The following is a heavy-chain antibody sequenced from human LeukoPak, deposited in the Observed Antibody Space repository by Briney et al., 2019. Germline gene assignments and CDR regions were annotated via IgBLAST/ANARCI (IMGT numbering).Heavy chain of an antibody. CDR1: GFTFDDYG. V-gene: IGHV3-20*04. J-gene: IGHJ4*02. CDR3: AREETAAAGHLDY. CDR2: IYSGGST. Sequence: PGGSLRLSCAASGFTFDDYGMSWVRQAPGKGLEWVSVIYSGGSTYYADSVKGRFTISRDNAKNSLYLRMNSLRAEETAVYYCAREETAAAGHLDYWGQGTLVTVSS. D-gene: IGHD6-13*01.